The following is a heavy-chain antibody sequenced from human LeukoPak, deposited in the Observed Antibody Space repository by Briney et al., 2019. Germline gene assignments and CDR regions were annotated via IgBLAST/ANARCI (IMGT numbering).Heavy chain of an antibody. D-gene: IGHD1-26*01. CDR1: GGSISSYY. J-gene: IGHJ6*03. CDR2: IYYSGST. CDR3: ARDRRGVGPDSYYYYYMDV. Sequence: SETLSLTCTVSGGSISSYYWSWIRQPPGKGLEWIGYIYYSGSTNYNPSLKSRVTISVDTSKNQFSLKLSSVTAADTAVYYCARDRRGVGPDSYYYYYMDVWGKGTTVTVSS. V-gene: IGHV4-59*01.